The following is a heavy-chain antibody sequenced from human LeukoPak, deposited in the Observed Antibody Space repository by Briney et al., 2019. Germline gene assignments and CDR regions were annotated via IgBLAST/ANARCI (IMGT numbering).Heavy chain of an antibody. CDR2: INPNSGGT. D-gene: IGHD3-16*02. CDR3: ARDQRVYDYVWGSYRHPQYYFDY. V-gene: IGHV1-2*02. Sequence: GASVNVSCKASGYTFTGYYMHWVRQAPGQGLEWMGWINPNSGGTNYAQKFQGRVTMTRDTSISTAYMELSRLRSDDTAVYYCARDQRVYDYVWGSYRHPQYYFDYWGQGTLVTVSS. CDR1: GYTFTGYY. J-gene: IGHJ4*02.